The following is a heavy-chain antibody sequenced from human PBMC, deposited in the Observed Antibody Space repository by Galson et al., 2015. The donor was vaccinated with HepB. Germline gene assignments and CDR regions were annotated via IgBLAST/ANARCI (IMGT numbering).Heavy chain of an antibody. CDR2: IYSGGST. J-gene: IGHJ4*02. CDR1: GFTVSSNY. Sequence: SLRLSCAASGFTVSSNYMSWVRQAPGKGLEWVSVIYSGGSTYYADSVKGRFTISRDNSKNTLYLQMNSLRAEDTAVYYCARLRTRGDYSNSVWYFDYWGQGTLVTVSS. V-gene: IGHV3-53*01. D-gene: IGHD4-11*01. CDR3: ARLRTRGDYSNSVWYFDY.